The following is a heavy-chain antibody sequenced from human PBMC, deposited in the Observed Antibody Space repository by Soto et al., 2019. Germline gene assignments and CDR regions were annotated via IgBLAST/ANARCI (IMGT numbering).Heavy chain of an antibody. V-gene: IGHV1-2*04. D-gene: IGHD3-10*01. CDR3: ARDLGGGDYYGSGMDV. CDR1: GYTFTGYY. CDR2: INPNSGGT. J-gene: IGHJ6*02. Sequence: ASVKVSCKASGYTFTGYYMHWVRQAPGQGLEWMGWINPNSGGTNYAQKFQGWVTMTRDTSISTAYMELSRLRSDDTAVYYCARDLGGGDYYGSGMDVWGQGTTVTVYS.